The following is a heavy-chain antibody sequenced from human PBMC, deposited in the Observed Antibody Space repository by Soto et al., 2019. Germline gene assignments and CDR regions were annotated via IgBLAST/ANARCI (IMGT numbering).Heavy chain of an antibody. Sequence: QVQLVQSGAEVKKPGASVKVSCKASGYTFTNSYINWVRQAPGQGLAWMGWMNPDSGHAAYAQKFQGRVTFTTSTSTSTVYMEMRSLGSEDTAVYYCARRPHCSGGICYYGLDNWGQGTLVTVSS. D-gene: IGHD2-15*01. CDR3: ARRPHCSGGICYYGLDN. J-gene: IGHJ4*02. CDR1: GYTFTNSY. CDR2: MNPDSGHA. V-gene: IGHV1-8*01.